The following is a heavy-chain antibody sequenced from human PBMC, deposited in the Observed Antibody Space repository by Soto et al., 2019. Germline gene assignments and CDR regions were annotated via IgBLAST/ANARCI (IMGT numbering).Heavy chain of an antibody. CDR1: GFTLSNTG. V-gene: IGHV3-30*18. J-gene: IGHJ5*01. CDR2: ISHDGFSQ. CDR3: AKDWVSSGWYNWFDS. Sequence: QVQLVESGGGVVQPGTSLRLSCVVSGFTLSNTGVHLVRQAPGKGLEWVAMISHDGFSQYYLDSVKGRFTISRDNSKNTVYLQMHSLRPEDTSVYYCAKDWVSSGWYNWFDSWGQGTLVTVSS. D-gene: IGHD6-19*01.